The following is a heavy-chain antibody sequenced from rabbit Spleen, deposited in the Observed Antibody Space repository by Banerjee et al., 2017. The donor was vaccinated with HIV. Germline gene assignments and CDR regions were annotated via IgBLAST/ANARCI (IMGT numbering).Heavy chain of an antibody. CDR1: GFSFSSNYY. Sequence: QEQLEESGGGLVQPEGSLTLTCTASGFSFSSNYYMCWVRQAPGKGLECIACIYAGSSGSTYYASWAKGRFTISKTSSTTVTLEMTSLTAADTATYFCARDDRSNSRMFDRLNLWGPGTLVTVS. D-gene: IGHD1-1*01. V-gene: IGHV1S45*01. CDR3: ARDDRSNSRMFDRLNL. CDR2: IYAGSSGST. J-gene: IGHJ4*01.